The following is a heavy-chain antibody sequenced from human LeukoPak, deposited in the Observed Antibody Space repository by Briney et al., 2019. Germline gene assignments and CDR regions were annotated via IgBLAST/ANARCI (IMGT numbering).Heavy chain of an antibody. Sequence: GGSLRLSCETSGFPFSAYDMHWVRQAPGKGLEWVSAFGSAGDTYYPGAVRGRFTISRDYAKNSLYLQMNSLRTGDTAVYFCVRGALPGDNWYFDLWGPGTLVTVAS. V-gene: IGHV3-13*01. CDR2: FGSAGDT. J-gene: IGHJ2*01. CDR3: VRGALPGDNWYFDL. CDR1: GFPFSAYD.